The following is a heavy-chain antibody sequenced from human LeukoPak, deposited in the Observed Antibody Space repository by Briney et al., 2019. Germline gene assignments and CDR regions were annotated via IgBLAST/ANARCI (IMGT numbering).Heavy chain of an antibody. CDR2: IYPGDSDT. D-gene: IGHD3-9*01. J-gene: IGHJ3*02. CDR1: GYSFTSYW. CDR3: ARRRLRYFDWLSREDAFDI. Sequence: GESLKISCKGSGYSFTSYWIGWVRQMPGKGLEWMGIIYPGDSDTRYSPSFQGQVTISADKSISTAYLQWSSLKASDPAMYYCARRRLRYFDWLSREDAFDIWGQGTMVTVSS. V-gene: IGHV5-51*01.